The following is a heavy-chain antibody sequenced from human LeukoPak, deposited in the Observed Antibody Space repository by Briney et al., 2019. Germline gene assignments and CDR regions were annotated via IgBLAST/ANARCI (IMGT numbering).Heavy chain of an antibody. V-gene: IGHV4-61*01. CDR2: IYYSGST. Sequence: SETLSLTCTVSGGSVSSGSYYWSWIRQPPGKGLEWIGYIYYSGSTNYNPSLKSRVTISVDTSKNQFSLKLSSVTAADTAVYYCTREDGTRFDYWGQGTLVTVSS. D-gene: IGHD2-2*01. J-gene: IGHJ4*02. CDR3: TREDGTRFDY. CDR1: GGSVSSGSYY.